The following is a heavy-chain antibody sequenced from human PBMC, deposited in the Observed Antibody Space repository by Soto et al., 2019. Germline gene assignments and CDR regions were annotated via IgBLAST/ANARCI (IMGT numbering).Heavy chain of an antibody. CDR1: GFIFSNYS. Sequence: GGSLRLVCVGSGFIFSNYSINWVRQAPGKGLESVSSISSRSDIYYAESVKGRFTISRDNAKNSVSLQMNSLRAEDTAVYYCAREYTAWPLAYGLDVWGQGTTVTVSS. V-gene: IGHV3-21*01. J-gene: IGHJ6*02. CDR3: AREYTAWPLAYGLDV. CDR2: ISSRSDI. D-gene: IGHD2-2*02.